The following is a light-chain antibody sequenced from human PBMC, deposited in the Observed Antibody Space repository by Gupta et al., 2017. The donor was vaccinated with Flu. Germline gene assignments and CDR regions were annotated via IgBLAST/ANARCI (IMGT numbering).Light chain of an antibody. CDR2: EVT. V-gene: IGLV2-23*02. J-gene: IGLJ3*02. CDR1: SSDVGNFNL. CDR3: CSYAGGNTLWV. Sequence: SSDVGNFNLVSWYQQHPGKAPKLLIYEVTKWPSGISNRFSGSKSGNTASLTISVLQAEDEADYYCCSYAGGNTLWVFGGGTKLTVL.